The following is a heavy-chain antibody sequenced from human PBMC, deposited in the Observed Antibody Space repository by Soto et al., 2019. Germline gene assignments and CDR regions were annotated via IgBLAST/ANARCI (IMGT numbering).Heavy chain of an antibody. V-gene: IGHV4-61*01. Sequence: ETLSLTCSVSGGSVRSGSYYWTWIRQPPGKGLEWIGYIYQSGTTNYNASLKSRVTISIDTSKNQFFLKLNSVTAADTAVYYCARDSSGRHDYWGQGTLVTVSS. D-gene: IGHD3-22*01. CDR3: ARDSSGRHDY. CDR2: IYQSGTT. J-gene: IGHJ4*02. CDR1: GGSVRSGSYY.